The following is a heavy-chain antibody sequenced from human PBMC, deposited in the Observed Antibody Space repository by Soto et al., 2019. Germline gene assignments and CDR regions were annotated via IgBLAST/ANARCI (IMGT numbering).Heavy chain of an antibody. CDR1: GFTFSSYS. V-gene: IGHV3-21*01. Sequence: GGSLRLSCAASGFTFSSYSMNWVRQAPGKGLEWVSSISSSSSYIYYADSVKGRFTISRDNAKNSLYLQMNSLRAEDTAVYYCARDKYSSSWGGPAGYYYYMDVWGKGTTVTVSS. CDR2: ISSSSSYI. D-gene: IGHD6-13*01. J-gene: IGHJ6*03. CDR3: ARDKYSSSWGGPAGYYYYMDV.